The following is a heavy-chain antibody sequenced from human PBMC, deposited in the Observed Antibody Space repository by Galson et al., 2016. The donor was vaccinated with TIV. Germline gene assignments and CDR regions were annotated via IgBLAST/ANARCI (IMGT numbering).Heavy chain of an antibody. Sequence: SVKVSCKASGVTFNSHAINWVRQAPGQGLEWMGGITGIFGVAKYAQKFQGRVTITADEFTNTAYMELNSLISEDTAVYYCARGGGYSYDFRVWLDPWGQGTLVTVSS. D-gene: IGHD3/OR15-3a*01. CDR3: ARGGGYSYDFRVWLDP. J-gene: IGHJ5*02. CDR2: ITGIFGVA. V-gene: IGHV1-69*13. CDR1: GVTFNSHA.